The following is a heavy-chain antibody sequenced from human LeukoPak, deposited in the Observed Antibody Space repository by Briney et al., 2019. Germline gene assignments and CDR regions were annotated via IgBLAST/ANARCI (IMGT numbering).Heavy chain of an antibody. D-gene: IGHD1-26*01. CDR2: IYYSGST. CDR1: GVSISSSSYY. CDR3: ARHSAQSGSYLGGSAFDI. J-gene: IGHJ3*02. Sequence: SETLSLTCTVSGVSISSSSYYWGWIRQPPGKGLEWIGSIYYSGSTYYNPSLKSRVTISVDTSKNQFSLKLSSVTAADTAVYYCARHSAQSGSYLGGSAFDIWGQGTMVTVSS. V-gene: IGHV4-39*01.